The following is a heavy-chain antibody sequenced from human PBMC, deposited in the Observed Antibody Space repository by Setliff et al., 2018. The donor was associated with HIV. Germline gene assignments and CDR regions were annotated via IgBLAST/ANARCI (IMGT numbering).Heavy chain of an antibody. Sequence: EASVKVSCKASGYTFTGYYVHWVRQAPGEGLEWIGWIYPNTGGTNYAQKFQGRVTMTRDTSISTAYMELSRLRSDDTAVYYCARSTTADWGQGTMVTVSS. CDR3: ARSTTAD. CDR2: IYPNTGGT. D-gene: IGHD4-17*01. J-gene: IGHJ4*02. V-gene: IGHV1-2*02. CDR1: GYTFTGYY.